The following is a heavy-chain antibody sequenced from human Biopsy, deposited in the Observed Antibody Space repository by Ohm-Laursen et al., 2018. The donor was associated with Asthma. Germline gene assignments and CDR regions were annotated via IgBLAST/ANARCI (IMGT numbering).Heavy chain of an antibody. CDR2: ISPVFGST. Sequence: EASVKVSCKASGGTFGNYAISWVRQAPGLGLEWMGVISPVFGSTNIAQKFQGRVTISADIFTKTAYLEVSSLRSDDTAVYYCASPSSSREILYYYYNMDIWGQGTTVTV. J-gene: IGHJ6*02. CDR3: ASPSSSREILYYYYNMDI. V-gene: IGHV1-69*06. D-gene: IGHD6-13*01. CDR1: GGTFGNYA.